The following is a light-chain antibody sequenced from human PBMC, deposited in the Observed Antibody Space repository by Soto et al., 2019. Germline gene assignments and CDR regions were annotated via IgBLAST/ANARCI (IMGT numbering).Light chain of an antibody. CDR2: DAS. J-gene: IGKJ1*01. Sequence: ILMTQSPATLSVTPEERATLSCRASQSVSNNLAWYQQKPGQAPRHLIYDASTRATGIPARFSGSGSGTEFTLTISGLQSEDFAVYYCQQYNNWPPWTFGQGTKVEIK. CDR3: QQYNNWPPWT. CDR1: QSVSNN. V-gene: IGKV3-15*01.